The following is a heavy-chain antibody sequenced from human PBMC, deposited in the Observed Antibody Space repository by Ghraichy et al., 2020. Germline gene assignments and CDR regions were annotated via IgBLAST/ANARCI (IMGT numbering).Heavy chain of an antibody. CDR2: IYHSGST. J-gene: IGHJ4*02. D-gene: IGHD1-26*01. V-gene: IGHV4-38-2*02. CDR1: GYSISSGYY. Sequence: PSETLSLTCTVSGYSISSGYYWGWIRQPPGKGLEWIGSIYHSGSTYYNPSLKSRVTISVDTSKNQFSLKLSSVTAADTAVYYCARGGGSGSYPDYWGQGTLVTVSS. CDR3: ARGGGSGSYPDY.